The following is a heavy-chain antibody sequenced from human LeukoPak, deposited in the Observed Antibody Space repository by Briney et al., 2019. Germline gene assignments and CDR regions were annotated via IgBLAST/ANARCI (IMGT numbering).Heavy chain of an antibody. V-gene: IGHV1-18*01. CDR2: ISAYNGNT. CDR3: AREIIYYDSSGYYPY. Sequence: ASVKVSCKASGYTFTSYGISWLRQAPGQGLEWMGWISAYNGNTNYAQKLQGRVTITTDTSTSTAYMELRSLRSDDTAVYYCAREIIYYDSSGYYPYWGQGTLVTVSS. CDR1: GYTFTSYG. D-gene: IGHD3-22*01. J-gene: IGHJ4*02.